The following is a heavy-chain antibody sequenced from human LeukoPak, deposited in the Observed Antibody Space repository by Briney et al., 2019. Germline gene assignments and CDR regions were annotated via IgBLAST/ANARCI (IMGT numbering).Heavy chain of an antibody. V-gene: IGHV4-34*01. Sequence: PSETLSLTCAASGGSFSGYYWSWIRQPPGKGLEWIGEINHSGSTNYNPSLKSRVTISVDTSKNQFSLKLSSVTAADTAVYYCARGNLYSSSWYAHWGQGTLVTVSS. CDR3: ARGNLYSSSWYAH. J-gene: IGHJ5*02. D-gene: IGHD6-13*01. CDR2: INHSGST. CDR1: GGSFSGYY.